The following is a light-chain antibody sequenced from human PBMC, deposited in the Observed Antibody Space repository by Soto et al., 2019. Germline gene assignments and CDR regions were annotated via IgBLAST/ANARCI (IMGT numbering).Light chain of an antibody. Sequence: QSALTQPASVSGSPGQSIPISCTGTSSDVGGYNYVSWYQQHPGKAPKLMIYDVSNRPSGVSNRVSGSKSGNTASLTISGLHAEDEADYYCSSYTSRSTLVFGGGTQLTVL. CDR2: DVS. V-gene: IGLV2-14*01. J-gene: IGLJ2*01. CDR3: SSYTSRSTLV. CDR1: SSDVGGYNY.